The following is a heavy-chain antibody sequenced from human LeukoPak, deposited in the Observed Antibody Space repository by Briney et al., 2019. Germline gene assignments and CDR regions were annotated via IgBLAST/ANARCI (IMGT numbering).Heavy chain of an antibody. D-gene: IGHD2-15*01. CDR2: IYHSGST. CDR3: ARSRLLPYYFDY. CDR1: GGSISGSGYF. J-gene: IGHJ4*02. Sequence: PSETLSLTCTVSGGSISGSGYFWSWIRQPPGKGLEWIGYIYHSGSTYYNPSLKSRVTISVDRSKNQFSLKLSSVTAADTAVYYCARSRLLPYYFDYWGQGTLVTVSS. V-gene: IGHV4-30-2*01.